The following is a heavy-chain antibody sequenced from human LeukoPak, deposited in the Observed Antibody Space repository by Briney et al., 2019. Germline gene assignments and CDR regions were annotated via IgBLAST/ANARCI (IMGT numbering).Heavy chain of an antibody. D-gene: IGHD6-13*01. CDR2: ISGSGGST. V-gene: IGHV3-23*01. CDR3: AREEKDSSSWTTFDY. Sequence: PGGSLRLSCAASGFTFSSCAMSWVRQAPGEGLEWVSAISGSGGSTYYADSVKGRFTISRDNSKNALYLQMNSLRAEDTAVYYCAREEKDSSSWTTFDYWGQGTLVTVSS. J-gene: IGHJ4*02. CDR1: GFTFSSCA.